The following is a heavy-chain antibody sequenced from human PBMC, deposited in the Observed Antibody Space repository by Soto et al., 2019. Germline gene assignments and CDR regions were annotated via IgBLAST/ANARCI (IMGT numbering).Heavy chain of an antibody. V-gene: IGHV3-30-3*01. D-gene: IGHD3-10*01. CDR3: ARTRRGVGWGTYYFDY. J-gene: IGHJ4*02. Sequence: GGSLRLSCAASGFTFSSYAMNWVRQAPGKGLEWVAVISYDGSNKYYADSVKDRFTISRDKAKNTPYLQMNSLRAEDTAVYYCARTRRGVGWGTYYFDYWGQGTLVTVSS. CDR1: GFTFSSYA. CDR2: ISYDGSNK.